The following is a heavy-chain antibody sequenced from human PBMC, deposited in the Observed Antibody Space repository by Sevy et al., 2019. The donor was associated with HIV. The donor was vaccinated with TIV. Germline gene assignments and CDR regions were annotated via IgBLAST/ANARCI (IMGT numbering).Heavy chain of an antibody. CDR3: ARPTPRIAPSSAAFFDS. CDR2: INARGTST. D-gene: IGHD3-22*01. Sequence: GGSLRLSCVASGFSFGSFAMSWVRQVPGKGLEWVSTINARGTSTYYSDSVKGRFTLSRDNSNNTLLLQMNALRAEDTAVHYCARPTPRIAPSSAAFFDSWGQGTLVTVSS. CDR1: GFSFGSFA. V-gene: IGHV3-23*01. J-gene: IGHJ4*02.